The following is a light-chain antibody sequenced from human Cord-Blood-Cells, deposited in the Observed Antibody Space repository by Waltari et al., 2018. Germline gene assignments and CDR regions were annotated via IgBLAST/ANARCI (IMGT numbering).Light chain of an antibody. CDR1: QGIVYD. J-gene: IGKJ1*01. CDR2: AAS. V-gene: IGKV1-6*01. Sequence: HMTQSPSSLSASLGDRVTITCRASQGIVYDSGRYKQKPGKAPKPLIDAASSLQNGVPATFSGSGSRTEFTLTDSSLQPEDFETYYCLQDYKCPWTFGQGTEVEIK. CDR3: LQDYKCPWT.